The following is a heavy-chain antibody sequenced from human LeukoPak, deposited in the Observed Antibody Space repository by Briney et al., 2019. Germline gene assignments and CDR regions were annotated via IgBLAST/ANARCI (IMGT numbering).Heavy chain of an antibody. V-gene: IGHV3-7*01. J-gene: IGHJ6*03. CDR3: ARVSITIFGVIRYYMDV. D-gene: IGHD3-3*01. CDR1: GFTFSNYW. Sequence: GGSLRLSCAASGFTFSNYWMSWVRQAPGKGLEWVANINEDGSEKYYVDSVKGRFTISRDNAKNSLYLQMNSLRAEDTAIYYCARVSITIFGVIRYYMDVWGKGTTVTVSS. CDR2: INEDGSEK.